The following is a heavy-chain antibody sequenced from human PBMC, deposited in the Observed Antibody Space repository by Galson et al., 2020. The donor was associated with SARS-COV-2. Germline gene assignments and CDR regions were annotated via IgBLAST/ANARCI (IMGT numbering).Heavy chain of an antibody. CDR3: ARIPAYCSRGSCFIFDS. J-gene: IGHJ4*02. D-gene: IGHD2-15*01. CDR2: ISHSGSS. V-gene: IGHV4-39*07. Sequence: ASETLSLTCSVFGDSMRSGAYYWGWVRQPPGKGLEWIGFISHSGSSYYNPFLMSRVTISRDTSKIQFSLNLSSVTAADSAMYYCARIPAYCSRGSCFIFDSWGQGTLVTVSS. CDR1: GDSMRSGAYY.